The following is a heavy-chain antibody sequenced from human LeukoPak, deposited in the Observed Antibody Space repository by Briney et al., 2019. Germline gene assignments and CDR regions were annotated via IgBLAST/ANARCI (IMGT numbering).Heavy chain of an antibody. CDR3: ARDLYSSRTNDAFVI. V-gene: IGHV3-48*04. CDR2: ISSSSSTI. Sequence: GGSLRLSCAASGFTFSSYSMNWVRQAPGKGLEWVSYISSSSSTIYYADSVKGRFTISRDNAKNSLYLQMNSLRAEDTAVYYCARDLYSSRTNDAFVIWGQGTMVTVSS. D-gene: IGHD6-13*01. J-gene: IGHJ3*02. CDR1: GFTFSSYS.